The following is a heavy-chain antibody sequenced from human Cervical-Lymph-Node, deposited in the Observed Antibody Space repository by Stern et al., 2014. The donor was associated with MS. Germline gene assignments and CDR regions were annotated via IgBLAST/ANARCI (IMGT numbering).Heavy chain of an antibody. CDR1: GYSFTNYW. J-gene: IGHJ4*02. D-gene: IGHD3-16*01. CDR3: ARVNIEMLTSIDY. Sequence: EVQLVQSGAEVKKPGESLKISCKGSGYSFTNYWIGWVRQMPGKGLEGMGVIFPGGPDTRYRPSFEGQVTISADKSIRTAYLQWSSLKASDTAMYYCARVNIEMLTSIDYWGQGTLVTVSS. CDR2: IFPGGPDT. V-gene: IGHV5-51*01.